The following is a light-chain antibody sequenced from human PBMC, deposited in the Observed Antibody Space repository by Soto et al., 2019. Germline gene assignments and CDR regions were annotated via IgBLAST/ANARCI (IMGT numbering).Light chain of an antibody. Sequence: QSVLTQSSSASASLGSSVKLTCTLSSGHSSDIIAWHQQQPGNAPRYLMKLEGSGSYNKGSGVPDRFSGSSSGADRYLTISNLQFEDEADYYCETWDSNTRVFGTGTKLTVL. CDR3: ETWDSNTRV. V-gene: IGLV4-60*02. CDR2: LEGSGSY. CDR1: SGHSSDI. J-gene: IGLJ1*01.